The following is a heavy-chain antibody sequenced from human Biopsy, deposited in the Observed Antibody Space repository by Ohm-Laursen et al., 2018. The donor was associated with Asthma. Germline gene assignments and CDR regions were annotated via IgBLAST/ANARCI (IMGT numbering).Heavy chain of an antibody. D-gene: IGHD3-9*01. Sequence: ASVTASCKASGYNFISFAIHWARHAPGQRLEWLGCVKTGNGATKYSQKFQGRVTITRDTSASTAYMELRSLRSEDTATYYCARRYYDFLTGQVKDVFGVWGQGTMVTVSS. J-gene: IGHJ3*01. CDR3: ARRYYDFLTGQVKDVFGV. V-gene: IGHV1-3*04. CDR1: GYNFISFA. CDR2: VKTGNGAT.